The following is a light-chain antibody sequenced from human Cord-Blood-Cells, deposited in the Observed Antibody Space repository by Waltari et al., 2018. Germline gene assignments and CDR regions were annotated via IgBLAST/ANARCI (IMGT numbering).Light chain of an antibody. Sequence: QSALTQPSSVSWSPGRSCSIPCTGSSSDGGGYNYVSWYLEHPAKAPKLMIYEVIKRPSGVSHLFSGSKPGHTASLTITGLQAEDEADYYFSSYTSRSTSFHVFGTGTKLTVL. V-gene: IGLV2-14*01. J-gene: IGLJ1*01. CDR3: SSYTSRSTSFHV. CDR1: SSDGGGYNY. CDR2: EVI.